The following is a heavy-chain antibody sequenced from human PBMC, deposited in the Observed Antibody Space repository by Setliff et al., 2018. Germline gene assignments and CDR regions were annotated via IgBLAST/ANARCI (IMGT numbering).Heavy chain of an antibody. CDR1: GESFSNNY. CDR2: INHRGST. Sequence: SETLSLTCSVYGESFSNNYWSWIRQPPGKGLEWIEEINHRGSTNYSPSLRSRVTMSVDTSKKQLSLMLSTVTAADTAVYYCARDPSSVAARPGYWGQGTLVTVSS. J-gene: IGHJ4*02. D-gene: IGHD6-6*01. CDR3: ARDPSSVAARPGY. V-gene: IGHV4-34*01.